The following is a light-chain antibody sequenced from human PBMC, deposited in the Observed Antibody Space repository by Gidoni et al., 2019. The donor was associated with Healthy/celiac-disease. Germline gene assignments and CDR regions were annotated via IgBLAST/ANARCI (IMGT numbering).Light chain of an antibody. CDR2: WAS. V-gene: IGKV4-1*01. J-gene: IGKJ4*01. Sequence: DIVMTQSPDSLAVSLGERSTINCKSRQSVLYSSNNKNYLAWYQQKPGQPPKLRIYWASTRESGVPDRFSGSGSGTDFTLTISSLQAEDVAVYYGQQYYRVPLTFXGXTKVEIK. CDR3: QQYYRVPLT. CDR1: QSVLYSSNNKNY.